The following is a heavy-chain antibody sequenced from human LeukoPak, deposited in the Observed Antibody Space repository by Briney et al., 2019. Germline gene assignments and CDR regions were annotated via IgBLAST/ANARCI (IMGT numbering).Heavy chain of an antibody. V-gene: IGHV3-9*01. J-gene: IGHJ5*02. CDR3: AKAGSSGWYSNWFDP. Sequence: GRSLRPSCAASGFTFDDYAMHWVRQAPGKGLEWVSGISWNSGSIGYADSVKGRFTISRDNAKNSLYLQMNSLRAEGTALYYCAKAGSSGWYSNWFDPWGQGTLVTVSS. D-gene: IGHD6-19*01. CDR2: ISWNSGSI. CDR1: GFTFDDYA.